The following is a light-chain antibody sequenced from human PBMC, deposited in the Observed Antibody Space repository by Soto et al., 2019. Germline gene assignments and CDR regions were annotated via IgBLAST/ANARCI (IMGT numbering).Light chain of an antibody. J-gene: IGKJ4*01. CDR1: ESVDIN. Sequence: IRMTPSSANLFVSPGERVTLSCRASESVDINLAWYQQKPGQAPSLLIYGASTRATDMPGTFSGRGSGTEFTLTISGLQPEDFAPYYCQQCTGSSLTFGEGTKVDNK. CDR3: QQCTGSSLT. CDR2: GAS. V-gene: IGKV3-15*01.